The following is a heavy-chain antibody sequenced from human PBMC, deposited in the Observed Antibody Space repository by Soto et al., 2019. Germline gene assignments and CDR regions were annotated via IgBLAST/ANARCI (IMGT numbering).Heavy chain of an antibody. D-gene: IGHD4-17*01. CDR1: GGSISSSSYY. CDR2: IYYSGST. Sequence: QLQLQESGPGLVKPSETLSLTCTVSGGSISSSSYYWGWIRQPPGKGLEWIGSIYYSGSTYYNPSLKSRVTTSVDPSNNQFTLKLSSVTAADTAVYYCARHPRSPSKSMTTFDHWGQGTRVTVSS. J-gene: IGHJ4*02. V-gene: IGHV4-39*01. CDR3: ARHPRSPSKSMTTFDH.